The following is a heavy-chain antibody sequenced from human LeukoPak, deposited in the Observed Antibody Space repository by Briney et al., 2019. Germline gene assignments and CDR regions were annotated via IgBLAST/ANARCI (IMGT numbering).Heavy chain of an antibody. D-gene: IGHD1-26*01. Sequence: LPGGSLRLSCAASGFTFSSYAMSWVRQAPGKGLEWVSAISGSGGSTYYADSVKGRFTISRDNSKNTLYLQMNSLRAEDTAVYYCARRGTSGSYLFDYWGQGTLVTASS. CDR3: ARRGTSGSYLFDY. J-gene: IGHJ4*02. V-gene: IGHV3-23*01. CDR1: GFTFSSYA. CDR2: ISGSGGST.